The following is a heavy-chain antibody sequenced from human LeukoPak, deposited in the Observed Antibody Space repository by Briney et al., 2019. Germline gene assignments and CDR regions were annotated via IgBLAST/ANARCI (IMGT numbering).Heavy chain of an antibody. CDR1: GGSFSGYY. CDR3: AREYDFWSGYYTGFDY. D-gene: IGHD3-3*01. V-gene: IGHV4-34*01. CDR2: INHSGST. Sequence: SETLSLTCAVYGGSFSGYYWSWIRQPPGKGLEWIGEINHSGSTNYNPSLKSRVTISVDTSKNQFSLKLSSVTAADTAVYYCAREYDFWSGYYTGFDYWGQGTLVTASS. J-gene: IGHJ4*02.